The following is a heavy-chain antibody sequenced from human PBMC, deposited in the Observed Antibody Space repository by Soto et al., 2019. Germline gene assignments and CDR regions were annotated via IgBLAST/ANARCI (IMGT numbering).Heavy chain of an antibody. D-gene: IGHD7-27*01. J-gene: IGHJ4*02. CDR1: GGSISRGGYY. CDR2: IYETGAT. CDR3: ARIAVPGASY. Sequence: QVQLQESGPGLVKPSQTLSLTCSVSGGSISRGGYYWSWIRQHPGEGLEYIGYIYETGATYYKPSLKSRVSISADTSRNQFSLKLSSVTRTDTAVYFCARIAVPGASYWGQGTLVTVSS. V-gene: IGHV4-31*03.